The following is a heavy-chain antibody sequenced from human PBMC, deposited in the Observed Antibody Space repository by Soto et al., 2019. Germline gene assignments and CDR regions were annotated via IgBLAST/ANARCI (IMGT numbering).Heavy chain of an antibody. CDR3: FRSGNGRLLRHNWFDT. V-gene: IGHV3-21*01. J-gene: IGHJ5*02. Sequence: EVQLVESGGGLVKPGGSLRLSCAASGFTFNTYDMNWVRQAPGKGLEWVSSITTSSAYIYYEDSLRGRITISRDNAKNSLFLHMNSRRPEDPAVYYCFRSGNGRLLRHNWFDTWGQGTLITVSS. CDR2: ITTSSAYI. D-gene: IGHD2-21*01. CDR1: GFTFNTYD.